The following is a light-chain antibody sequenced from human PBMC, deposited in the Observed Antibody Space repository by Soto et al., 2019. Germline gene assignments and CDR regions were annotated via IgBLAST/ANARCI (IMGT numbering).Light chain of an antibody. CDR1: QTINTW. J-gene: IGKJ3*01. V-gene: IGKV1-5*03. CDR2: RAS. CDR3: QQYETYSGT. Sequence: DIQMTQSPSTLSASVGDRVTITCRASQTINTWLAWYQQKPGKDPKLLIYRASNLVSGVPSTFSGSGSGTEFTLTISSLQPDHFSIYYCQQYETYSGTFGPGTKVDI.